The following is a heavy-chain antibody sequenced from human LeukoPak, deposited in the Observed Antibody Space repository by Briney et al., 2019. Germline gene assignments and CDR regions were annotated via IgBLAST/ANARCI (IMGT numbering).Heavy chain of an antibody. V-gene: IGHV3-21*01. J-gene: IGHJ4*02. CDR1: GFTFSSYS. D-gene: IGHD3-10*01. Sequence: GGSLRLSCAASGFTFSSYSMNWVRQAPGKGLEWVSSISSSSSYIYYADSVKGRFTISRDNAKNSLYLQMNSLRAEGTAVYYCARDHMVRGVIGFYLDYWGQGTLVTVSS. CDR2: ISSSSSYI. CDR3: ARDHMVRGVIGFYLDY.